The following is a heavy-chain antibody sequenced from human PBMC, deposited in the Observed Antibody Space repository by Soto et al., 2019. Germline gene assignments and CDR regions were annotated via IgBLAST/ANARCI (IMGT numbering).Heavy chain of an antibody. Sequence: GGSLSLSCAASGFTFSSYAMHWVRQAPGKGLEWVADISYDGSNKYNADSVKGRITISRDNSKNTPYLQMNSLTAEDRAVYYCARDKQDEWYFDDWGQGTLVTVSS. D-gene: IGHD2-8*01. CDR3: ARDKQDEWYFDD. J-gene: IGHJ4*02. CDR2: ISYDGSNK. V-gene: IGHV3-30-3*01. CDR1: GFTFSSYA.